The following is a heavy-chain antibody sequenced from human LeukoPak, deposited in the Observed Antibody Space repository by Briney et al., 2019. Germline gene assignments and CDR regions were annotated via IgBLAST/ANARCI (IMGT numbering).Heavy chain of an antibody. J-gene: IGHJ4*02. D-gene: IGHD2-21*02. CDR2: ISYDGSNK. Sequence: GGSLRLSCAASGFTFSSYGMHWVRQAPGKGLEWVAVISYDGSNKYYADSVKGRFTISRDSSKNTLYLQMNSLRAEDTAVYYCAKGGDCDYWGQGTLVTVSS. CDR3: AKGGDCDY. CDR1: GFTFSSYG. V-gene: IGHV3-30*18.